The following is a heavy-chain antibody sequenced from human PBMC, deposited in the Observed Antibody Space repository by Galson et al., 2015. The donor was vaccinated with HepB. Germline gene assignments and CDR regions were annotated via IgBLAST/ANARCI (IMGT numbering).Heavy chain of an antibody. V-gene: IGHV3-23*01. D-gene: IGHD3-9*01. J-gene: IGHJ4*02. CDR1: GFTFSTYA. Sequence: SLRLSCAASGFTFSTYAMNWVRQAPGKGLEWVSAISGDGGSSYYADSVKGRFTISRDNSKKTLFLQMSSLKASDTAMYYCARHHRGVRYFDFNDYWGQGTLVTVSS. CDR3: ARHHRGVRYFDFNDY. CDR2: ISGDGGSS.